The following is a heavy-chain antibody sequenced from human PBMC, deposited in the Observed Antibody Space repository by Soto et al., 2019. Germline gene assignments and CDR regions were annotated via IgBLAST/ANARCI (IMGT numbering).Heavy chain of an antibody. CDR1: GFTFDDYA. J-gene: IGHJ4*02. CDR3: AKDKGRDYIWGSYRS. V-gene: IGHV3-9*01. Sequence: GGSLRLSCAASGFTFDDYAMHWVRQAPGKGLEWVSGISWNSGSIGYADSVKGRFTISRDNAKNSLYLQMNSLRAEDTALYYCAKDKGRDYIWGSYRSWGQGTLVTVSS. CDR2: ISWNSGSI. D-gene: IGHD3-16*02.